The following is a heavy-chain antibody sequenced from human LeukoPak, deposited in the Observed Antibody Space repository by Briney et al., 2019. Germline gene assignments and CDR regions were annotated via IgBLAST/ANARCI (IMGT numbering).Heavy chain of an antibody. CDR3: ARQGVLLRNYFDS. CDR2: INPTSFTI. CDR1: QFTFSNYA. V-gene: IGHV3-48*02. Sequence: GGSLRLSCAASQFTFSNYAMNWVRQAPGKGLEWVSYINPTSFTIYYADSVRGRFTISRDNPSNSLYLQMDSLTEDDTAVYFCARQGVLLRNYFDSWGQGTQVTVSS. D-gene: IGHD2/OR15-2a*01. J-gene: IGHJ4*02.